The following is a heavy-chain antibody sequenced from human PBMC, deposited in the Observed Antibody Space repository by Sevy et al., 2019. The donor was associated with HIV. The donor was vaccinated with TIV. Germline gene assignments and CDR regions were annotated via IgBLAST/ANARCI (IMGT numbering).Heavy chain of an antibody. D-gene: IGHD6-6*01. Sequence: GGSLRLSCAASGFTFSSYGMHWVRQAPGKGLEWVAVIWYDGSNKYYADSVKGRFTISRDNSKNTLFLQMNSLRAEDTAVYYCARGRLEYSSSYLDYWGRGTLVTVSS. CDR3: ARGRLEYSSSYLDY. CDR1: GFTFSSYG. V-gene: IGHV3-33*01. CDR2: IWYDGSNK. J-gene: IGHJ4*02.